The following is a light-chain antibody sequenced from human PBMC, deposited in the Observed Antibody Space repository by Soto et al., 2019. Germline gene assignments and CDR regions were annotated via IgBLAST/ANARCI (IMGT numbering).Light chain of an antibody. V-gene: IGLV2-14*01. CDR3: SSYTSSSTV. CDR2: DVS. Sequence: QSVLTQPASVSGSPGQSITISCTGTSSDVGGYNYVSWYQQHPGKAPKIMIYDVSNRPSGVSNRFSGSKSGNTASLTISGLQAEDEADYYCSSYTSSSTVFGGGTKLTVL. CDR1: SSDVGGYNY. J-gene: IGLJ2*01.